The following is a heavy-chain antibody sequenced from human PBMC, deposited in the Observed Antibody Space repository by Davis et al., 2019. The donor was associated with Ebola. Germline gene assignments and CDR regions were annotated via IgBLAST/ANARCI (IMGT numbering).Heavy chain of an antibody. CDR2: ISSSGSTI. CDR3: ARAKGQQLTYWYFDL. V-gene: IGHV3-11*04. CDR1: GFTFSDYY. D-gene: IGHD6-13*01. J-gene: IGHJ2*01. Sequence: GESLKISCAASGFTFSDYYMSWIRQAPGKGLEWVSYISSSGSTIYYADSVKGRFTISRDNAKNSLYLQMNSLRAEDTAVYYCARAKGQQLTYWYFDLWCRGTLVTVFS.